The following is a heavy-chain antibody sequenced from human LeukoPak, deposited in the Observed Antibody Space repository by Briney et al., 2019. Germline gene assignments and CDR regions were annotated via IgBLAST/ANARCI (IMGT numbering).Heavy chain of an antibody. V-gene: IGHV3-48*04. CDR3: ARRKPAGSSWYNDAFDI. Sequence: GGSLRLSCAASGFTFSNYNVSWVRQAPGKGLEWVSYISSSSSTIYYADSVKGRFTISRDNAKNSLYLQMNSLRAEDTAMYCCARRKPAGSSWYNDAFDIWGQGTMVTVSS. D-gene: IGHD6-13*01. J-gene: IGHJ3*02. CDR2: ISSSSSTI. CDR1: GFTFSNYN.